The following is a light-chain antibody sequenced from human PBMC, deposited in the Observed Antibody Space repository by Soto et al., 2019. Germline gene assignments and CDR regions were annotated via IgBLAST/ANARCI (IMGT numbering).Light chain of an antibody. V-gene: IGKV3-20*01. Sequence: EIVLTQSPGSLSLSPGERATLSCSASQSVNSNYLAWYQQKPGQAPRLLIYGASSRATGIPDRFSGSGSGRDFTLTISRLEPEDFAVYYCQQYGSSPLYTFGQGTKLEIK. J-gene: IGKJ2*01. CDR2: GAS. CDR1: QSVNSNY. CDR3: QQYGSSPLYT.